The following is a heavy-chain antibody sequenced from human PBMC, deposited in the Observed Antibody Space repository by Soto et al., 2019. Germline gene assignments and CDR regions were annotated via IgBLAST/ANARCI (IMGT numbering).Heavy chain of an antibody. J-gene: IGHJ6*02. CDR3: AKEGTDNGVPYFALDV. CDR2: LSYGGTDK. Sequence: QVQLVESGGGVVQSGRSLRLSCAVSGFTFSSEVLHWVRQAPGKGLEWVAVLSYGGTDKYYADSVKGRFTISTENSKNTVYLQMNSLRCDDTDIYFCAKEGTDNGVPYFALDVWGQGTTVSVS. D-gene: IGHD4-17*01. CDR1: GFTFSSEV. V-gene: IGHV3-30-3*01.